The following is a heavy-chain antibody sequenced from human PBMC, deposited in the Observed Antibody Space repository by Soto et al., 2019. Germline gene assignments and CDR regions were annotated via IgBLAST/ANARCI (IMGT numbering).Heavy chain of an antibody. Sequence: QLQLQESGPGLVKPSETLSLTCTVSGGSISSSSYYWGWIRQPPGKGLEWIGNIYYSGRTYYNPSLKSRVTISEDTSKNQFSLKLSSVTAADTAVYYCAGGHRLWFGELRDGAFDIWGQGTMVTVSS. J-gene: IGHJ3*02. CDR3: AGGHRLWFGELRDGAFDI. CDR2: IYYSGRT. CDR1: GGSISSSSYY. D-gene: IGHD3-10*01. V-gene: IGHV4-39*01.